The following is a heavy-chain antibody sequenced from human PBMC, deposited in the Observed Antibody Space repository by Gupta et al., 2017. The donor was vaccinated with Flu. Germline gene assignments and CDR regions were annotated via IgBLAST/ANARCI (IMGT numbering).Heavy chain of an antibody. Sequence: EVQLVESEGGLVKPGGSLRLSCAASGFTFSNAWMNWVRQAPGKGLEWVGRIKSKADGGTTDYAAPVQGRFTISRDDSKNTLYLQMNSLKTVDTAVYYCATYPLPVSGWCGENWGQGTLVTVSS. CDR1: GFTFSNAW. D-gene: IGHD6-19*01. CDR2: IKSKADGGTT. J-gene: IGHJ4*02. CDR3: ATYPLPVSGWCGEN. V-gene: IGHV3-15*01.